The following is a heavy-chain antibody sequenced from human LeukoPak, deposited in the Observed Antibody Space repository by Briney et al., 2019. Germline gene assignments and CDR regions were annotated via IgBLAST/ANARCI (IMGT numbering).Heavy chain of an antibody. J-gene: IGHJ1*01. D-gene: IGHD2-2*01. Sequence: GESLKISCKGSGYSFTSYWISWVRQMPGKGLEWMGIIYPGDSDTRYSPSFQGQVTISADKSISTAYLQWSSLKASDTAMYYCARQAVPVAKYFQHWGQGTLVTVSS. CDR1: GYSFTSYW. CDR2: IYPGDSDT. V-gene: IGHV5-51*01. CDR3: ARQAVPVAKYFQH.